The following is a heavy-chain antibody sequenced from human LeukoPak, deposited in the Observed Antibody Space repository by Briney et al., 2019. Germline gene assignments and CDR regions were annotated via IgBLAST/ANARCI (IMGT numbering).Heavy chain of an antibody. CDR1: GGSISSSTYH. D-gene: IGHD3-10*01. Sequence: SETLSLTSTVSGGSISSSTYHWGWIRQPPGKGLEWIGSIYYSGSTYYNPSLKSRVTRSVDTSKNQFSLKMSSVTAADTGVYYCAANYYGSGSSSYGFDYWGQGTLVAVSS. V-gene: IGHV4-39*01. J-gene: IGHJ4*02. CDR3: AANYYGSGSSSYGFDY. CDR2: IYYSGST.